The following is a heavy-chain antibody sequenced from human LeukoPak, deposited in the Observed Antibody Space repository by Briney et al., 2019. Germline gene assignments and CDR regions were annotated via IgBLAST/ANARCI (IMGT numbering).Heavy chain of an antibody. CDR3: ATAWSY. D-gene: IGHD2-21*02. CDR2: ISPDGSST. J-gene: IGHJ4*02. V-gene: IGHV3-74*03. Sequence: GGSLRLSCVASQFTFRNYCMHWVRQAPGRGLEWLSYISPDGSSTTYADSVRGRFTISRDNAKNTLYLQMNSLRAEDTAVYFCATAWSYWGQGTLVTVSS. CDR1: QFTFRNYC.